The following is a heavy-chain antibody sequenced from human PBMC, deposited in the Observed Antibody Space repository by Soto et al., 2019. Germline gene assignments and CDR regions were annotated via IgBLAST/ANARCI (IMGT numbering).Heavy chain of an antibody. CDR3: ASAPPLRYFGGWFDP. D-gene: IGHD3-9*01. V-gene: IGHV4-31*03. CDR2: IYYSGST. J-gene: IGHJ5*02. CDR1: GGSISSGGYY. Sequence: SETLSLTCTVSGGSISSGGYYWSWIRQHPGKGLEWIGYIYYSGSTYYNPSLKSRVTISVDTSKNQFSLKLSSVTAADTAVYYCASAPPLRYFGGWFDPWGQGTLVTVSS.